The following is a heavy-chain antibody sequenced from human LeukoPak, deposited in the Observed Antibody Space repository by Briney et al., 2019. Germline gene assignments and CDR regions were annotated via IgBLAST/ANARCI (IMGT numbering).Heavy chain of an antibody. Sequence: PSETLSLTCTVSGGSISSYYWSWIRQPPGKGLEWIGYIYYSGSTNYNPSLKSRVTISVDTSKNQFSLKLSSVTAADTAVYYCARTQLRYYYYYYMDVWGKGTTVTVSS. CDR2: IYYSGST. V-gene: IGHV4-59*01. J-gene: IGHJ6*03. CDR1: GGSISSYY. D-gene: IGHD2-2*01. CDR3: ARTQLRYYYYYYMDV.